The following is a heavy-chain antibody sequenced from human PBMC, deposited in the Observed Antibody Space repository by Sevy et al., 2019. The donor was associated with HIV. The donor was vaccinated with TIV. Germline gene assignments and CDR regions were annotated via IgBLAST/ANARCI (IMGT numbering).Heavy chain of an antibody. D-gene: IGHD3-10*01. Sequence: GGSLRLSCEVSGFSFSSFSNFGMHWVRQAPGKGLEWVAFISFDGNGKYYGDSVKGRFTISRDNSKNTLFLQLTSLRAEDTAFYYCAKDTSFRGPTSGNFDYGGQGTLVTVSS. J-gene: IGHJ4*02. CDR3: AKDTSFRGPTSGNFDY. V-gene: IGHV3-30*18. CDR2: ISFDGNGK. CDR1: GFSFSSF.